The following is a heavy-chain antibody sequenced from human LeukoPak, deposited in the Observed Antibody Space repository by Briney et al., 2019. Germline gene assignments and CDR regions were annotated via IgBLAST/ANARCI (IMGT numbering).Heavy chain of an antibody. Sequence: GASVKVSCKASGYTFTSYGISWVRQAPGQGLEWMGWINPNSGGTNYAQKFQGRVTMTRDTSISTAYMELSRLRSDDTAVYYCARTPYSSGWQVTLSPPDYWGQGTLVTVSS. CDR1: GYTFTSYG. V-gene: IGHV1-2*02. D-gene: IGHD6-19*01. J-gene: IGHJ4*02. CDR2: INPNSGGT. CDR3: ARTPYSSGWQVTLSPPDY.